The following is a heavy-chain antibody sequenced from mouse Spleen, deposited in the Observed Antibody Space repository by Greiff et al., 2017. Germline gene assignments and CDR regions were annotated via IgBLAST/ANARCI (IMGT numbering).Heavy chain of an antibody. Sequence: EVQLQQSGAELVRPGASVKLSCTASGFNIKDYYMHWVKQRPEQGLEWIGRIDPEDGDTEYAPKFQGKATMTADTSSNTAYLQLSSLTSEDTAVYYCTTFQLGREDYFDYWGQGTTLTVSS. CDR3: TTFQLGREDYFDY. V-gene: IGHV14-1*01. CDR1: GFNIKDYY. J-gene: IGHJ2*01. D-gene: IGHD4-1*02. CDR2: IDPEDGDT.